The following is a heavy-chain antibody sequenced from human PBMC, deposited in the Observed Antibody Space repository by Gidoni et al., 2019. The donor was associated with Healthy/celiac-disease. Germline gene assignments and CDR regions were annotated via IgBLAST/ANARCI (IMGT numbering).Heavy chain of an antibody. CDR1: GFPFSSYA. CDR2: ISGSGGST. Sequence: EVQLLESGGGLVQPGGSLRLSCAAPGFPFSSYAMRWARQAPGKGLEWVSAISGSGGSTYYADSVKGRFTISRDNSKNTLYLQMNSLRAEDTAVYYCAKGKDAVAGLPWGYWGQGTLVTVSS. J-gene: IGHJ4*02. CDR3: AKGKDAVAGLPWGY. V-gene: IGHV3-23*01. D-gene: IGHD6-19*01.